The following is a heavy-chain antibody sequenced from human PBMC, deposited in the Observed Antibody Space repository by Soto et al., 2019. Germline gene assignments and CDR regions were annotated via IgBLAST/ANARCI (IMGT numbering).Heavy chain of an antibody. D-gene: IGHD3-10*01. J-gene: IGHJ6*02. CDR2: IYTGGNT. V-gene: IGHV3-53*01. Sequence: GGSLRLSCAASGFTVTSYYMSWVRQAPGKGLEWVSLIYTGGNTNYADSVKGRFTISRDSSKNTLYLQMNSLRAEDTAVYYCARDYYYGSGNYYRADYYHYGMDVWGQGTTVTVSS. CDR1: GFTVTSYY. CDR3: ARDYYYGSGNYYRADYYHYGMDV.